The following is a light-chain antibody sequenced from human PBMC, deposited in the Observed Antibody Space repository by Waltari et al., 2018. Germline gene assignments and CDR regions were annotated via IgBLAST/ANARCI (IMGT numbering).Light chain of an antibody. V-gene: IGLV2-11*01. CDR1: SSDVGGYNY. CDR3: CSYAGTYTV. J-gene: IGLJ2*01. CDR2: DVS. Sequence: QSALTQPRPVSGSPGPSVTSSCTGTSSDVGGYNYVSWYQQYPGKAPKLMIYDVSKRPSGVPDRFSGSKSGNTASLTISGLQAEDEADYYCCSYAGTYTVFGGGTKLTVL.